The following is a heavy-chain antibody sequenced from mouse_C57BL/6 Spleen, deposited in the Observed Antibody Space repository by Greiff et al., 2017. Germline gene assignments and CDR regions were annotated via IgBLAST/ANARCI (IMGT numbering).Heavy chain of an antibody. CDR2: IDPSDSYT. D-gene: IGHD2-3*01. J-gene: IGHJ3*01. CDR1: GYTFTSYW. Sequence: QVQLKQPGAELVRPGTSVKLSCKASGYTFTSYWMHWVKQRPGQGLEWIGVIDPSDSYTNYNQKFKGKATLTVDTSSSTAYMQLSSLTSEDSAVYYCASYDGYYGFAYWGQGTLVTVSA. CDR3: ASYDGYYGFAY. V-gene: IGHV1-59*01.